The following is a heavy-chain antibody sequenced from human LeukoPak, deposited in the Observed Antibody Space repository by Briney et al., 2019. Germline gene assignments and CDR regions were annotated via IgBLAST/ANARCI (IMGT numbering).Heavy chain of an antibody. V-gene: IGHV3-74*01. CDR1: GFTFSSYW. CDR3: ASWPVGYYYDSSGSGYYGMDV. D-gene: IGHD3-22*01. J-gene: IGHJ6*02. CDR2: IDGDGRIT. Sequence: GGSLRLSCAASGFTFSSYWMHWVRQVPGQGLVWVSHIDGDGRITNYGDSVKGRFTISRDNAKNTLYLQMNSLRAEDTAVYYCASWPVGYYYDSSGSGYYGMDVWGQGTTVTVSS.